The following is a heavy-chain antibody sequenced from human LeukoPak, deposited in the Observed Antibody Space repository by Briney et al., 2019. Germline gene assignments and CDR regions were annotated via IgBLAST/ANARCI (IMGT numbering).Heavy chain of an antibody. CDR2: IYSDGDT. D-gene: IGHD3-10*01. J-gene: IGHJ6*02. V-gene: IGHV3-53*01. CDR3: ARANYGSGSNYYYGLDV. Sequence: PGGSLRLSCAASGFTVSSFYMTWVRQAPGQGLEWVSFIYSDGDTYYADSVKGRFTISRDNSKNTLYLQMNSLRAEDTAVYYCARANYGSGSNYYYGLDVWGQGTTVTVSS. CDR1: GFTVSSFY.